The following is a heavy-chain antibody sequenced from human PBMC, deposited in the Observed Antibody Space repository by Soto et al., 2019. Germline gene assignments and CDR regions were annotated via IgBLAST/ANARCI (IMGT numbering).Heavy chain of an antibody. J-gene: IGHJ5*02. V-gene: IGHV1-69*02. D-gene: IGHD6-19*01. Sequence: QVQLVQSGAEVKRPGSSVKVSCQTSGGTFRTYTINWVRQAPGQGLEWMGRIIPILDVANYAQKFQARVTITADKSTSTPHMEWRSLRSEDTAVSYWARSIQEDLGVASPKDICFAPWGQGTLVCVSS. CDR2: IIPILDVA. CDR1: GGTFRTYT. CDR3: ARSIQEDLGVASPKDICFAP.